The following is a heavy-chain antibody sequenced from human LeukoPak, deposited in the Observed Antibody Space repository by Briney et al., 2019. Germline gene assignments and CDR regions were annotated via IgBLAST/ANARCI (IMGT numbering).Heavy chain of an antibody. V-gene: IGHV3-30*04. D-gene: IGHD3-22*01. Sequence: PGGSLRLSCAASGFIFSNYAMHWVRQAPGKGLEWVAVISYDGSNKYYADSVKGRFTISRDNSKNTLYLQMNSLRAEDTAVYYCARSIGYSYELDYWGQGTLVTVSS. CDR2: ISYDGSNK. CDR3: ARSIGYSYELDY. CDR1: GFIFSNYA. J-gene: IGHJ4*02.